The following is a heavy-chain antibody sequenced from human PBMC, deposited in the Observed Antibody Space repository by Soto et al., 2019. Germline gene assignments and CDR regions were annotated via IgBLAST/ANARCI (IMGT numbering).Heavy chain of an antibody. CDR3: ARTLDLENRDSHPSLTPSWFDP. D-gene: IGHD2-21*01. CDR2: IHYSGSI. Sequence: QVQLQESGPGLVKPSQTLSLTCTVSGGSISSGRYYWSWIRQYPGEALEWIGNIHYSGSIYYNPSLRSRLTISVDTSKNQCSLKVNSVTAADTAVYYCARTLDLENRDSHPSLTPSWFDPWGQGTLVTVSS. J-gene: IGHJ5*02. V-gene: IGHV4-31*03. CDR1: GGSISSGRYY.